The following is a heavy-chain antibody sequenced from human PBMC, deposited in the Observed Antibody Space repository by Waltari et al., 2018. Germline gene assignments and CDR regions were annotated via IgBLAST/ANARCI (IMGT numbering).Heavy chain of an antibody. V-gene: IGHV4-34*01. Sequence: QVQLQQWGAGLLKPSETLSLTCAVYGGSFSEYWWSWIRQPPGKGLGWIGEINHSGSTNYNPSLKSRVTMSVDTSKNQFSLNLNSVTAADTAVYYCARGRDYVWNLLWGQGTLVTVSS. CDR1: GGSFSEYW. CDR3: ARGRDYVWNLL. D-gene: IGHD3-16*01. CDR2: INHSGST. J-gene: IGHJ4*02.